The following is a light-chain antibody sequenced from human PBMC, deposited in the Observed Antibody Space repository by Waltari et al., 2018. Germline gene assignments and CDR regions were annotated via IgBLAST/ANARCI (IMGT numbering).Light chain of an antibody. J-gene: IGKJ1*01. Sequence: EMVLTQSPGTLSFSPGKRAILSCRASQSVGRTLAWYQQKPGQAPRLLIYGASNRATGIPDRFSGSGSGTDFSLTNSRLEPEDFSVYYCQHYVRLPVTFGQGTRVEI. CDR3: QHYVRLPVT. CDR1: QSVGRT. V-gene: IGKV3-20*01. CDR2: GAS.